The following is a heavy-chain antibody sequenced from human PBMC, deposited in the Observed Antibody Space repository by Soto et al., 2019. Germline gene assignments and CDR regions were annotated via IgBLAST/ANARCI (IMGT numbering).Heavy chain of an antibody. CDR1: GYTFTSYG. CDR3: ARVVGALGHWFEP. D-gene: IGHD1-26*01. Sequence: QGQLVQSGAEVKKPGASVKVSCKASGYTFTSYGLSWVRQAPRQALEWMGRISAYNYNTKYAQKLQGRVTMATDTAAGTDYRALRSLRSDDTAVYYCARVVGALGHWFEPWGQGTLVTVSS. CDR2: ISAYNYNT. V-gene: IGHV1-18*01. J-gene: IGHJ5*02.